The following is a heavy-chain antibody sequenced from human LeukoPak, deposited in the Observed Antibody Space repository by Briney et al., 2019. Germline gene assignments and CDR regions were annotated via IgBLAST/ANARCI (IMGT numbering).Heavy chain of an antibody. J-gene: IGHJ4*02. CDR3: ARDMYDFLSAAYYFDY. D-gene: IGHD3-3*01. V-gene: IGHV1-2*02. CDR1: GYTFSGHN. Sequence: ASVKVSCKASGYTFSGHNMHWVRQGPGQGLEWMGWIDPNTGGTNYAQKFQGGVTTTRDTSISTVYMELRRLRSDDTAVYYCARDMYDFLSAAYYFDYWGQGTLVTDSS. CDR2: IDPNTGGT.